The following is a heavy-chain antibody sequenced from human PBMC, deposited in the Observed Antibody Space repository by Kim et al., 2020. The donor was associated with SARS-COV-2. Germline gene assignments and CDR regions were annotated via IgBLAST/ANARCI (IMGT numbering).Heavy chain of an antibody. Sequence: GGSLRLSCATSGFPFSAYDMNWVRQAPGTGLEWLSFITKSGTTIYYADSVKGRFTTSRDNSKNSLHLQMNSLKDEDTAVYHCARDRMGGAFDIWGQGTL. V-gene: IGHV3-48*02. CDR2: ITKSGTTI. J-gene: IGHJ3*02. D-gene: IGHD3-16*01. CDR3: ARDRMGGAFDI. CDR1: GFPFSAYD.